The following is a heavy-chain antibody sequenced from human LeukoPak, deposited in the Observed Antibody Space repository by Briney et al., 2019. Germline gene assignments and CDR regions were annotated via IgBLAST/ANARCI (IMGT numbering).Heavy chain of an antibody. CDR1: GGSISSFY. J-gene: IGHJ4*02. CDR2: IYYSGST. Sequence: SETLSLTCTVSGGSISSFYWSWIRQPPGKGLEWIGYIYYSGSTNYNPSLKSRVTISVDTSKTQFSLKLSSVTAADTAVYYCARDRAAALDYWGQGHLVTVSS. D-gene: IGHD6-13*01. CDR3: ARDRAAALDY. V-gene: IGHV4-59*01.